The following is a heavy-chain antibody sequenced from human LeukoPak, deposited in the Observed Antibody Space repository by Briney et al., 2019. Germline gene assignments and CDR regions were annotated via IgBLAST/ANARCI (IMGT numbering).Heavy chain of an antibody. CDR2: VGAYNGKA. CDR3: ARRIAGAHLGDH. Sequence: GASVKVSCKASGYVFMKYGVAWLRQAPGQGLEWMGWVGAYNGKADYLQSLQGRVTMTVDTSTSTSYMELRNLRPDDTAVYYCARRIAGAHLGDHWGQGTLITVSS. D-gene: IGHD6-19*01. J-gene: IGHJ4*02. V-gene: IGHV1-18*01. CDR1: GYVFMKYG.